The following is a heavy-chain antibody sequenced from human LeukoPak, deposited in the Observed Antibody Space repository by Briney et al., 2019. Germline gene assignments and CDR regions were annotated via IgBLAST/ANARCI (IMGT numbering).Heavy chain of an antibody. Sequence: GSLRLSCAASGFTFSDYYWSWIRQPPGKGLEWIGEINHSGSTNYNPSLKSRVTISVDTSKNQFSLKLSSVTAADTAVYYCASNYYGWGSQTHPWGRGTLVTVSS. D-gene: IGHD3-10*01. CDR1: GFTFSDYY. J-gene: IGHJ5*02. CDR2: INHSGST. V-gene: IGHV4-34*01. CDR3: ASNYYGWGSQTHP.